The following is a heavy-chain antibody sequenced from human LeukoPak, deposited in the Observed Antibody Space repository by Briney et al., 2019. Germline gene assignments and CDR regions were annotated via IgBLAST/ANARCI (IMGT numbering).Heavy chain of an antibody. CDR1: GYTFTGYY. CDR2: INPNSGGT. J-gene: IGHJ4*02. V-gene: IGHV1-2*02. D-gene: IGHD3-3*01. CDR3: ARVGGGYDFWSGYQRYYFDY. Sequence: ASVKVSCKASGYTFTGYYMHWVRQAPGQGLEWMGWINPNSGGTNYAQKFQGRVTMTRDTSISTAYMELSRLRSDDTAVYYCARVGGGYDFWSGYQRYYFDYWGQGTLVTVSS.